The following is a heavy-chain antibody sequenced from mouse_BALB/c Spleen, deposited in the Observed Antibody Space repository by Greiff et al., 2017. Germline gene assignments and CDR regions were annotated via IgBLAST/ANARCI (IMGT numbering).Heavy chain of an antibody. Sequence: EVQLVESGGGLVQPGGSLKLSCAASGFTFSSYTMSWVRQTPEKRLEWVAYISNGGGSTYYPATVKGRFTISRDNAKNTLYLQMSSVKSEDTAMYYCARHDWYGSSYWYFDVWGAGTTVTVSS. D-gene: IGHD1-1*01. CDR2: ISNGGGST. J-gene: IGHJ1*01. CDR1: GFTFSSYT. CDR3: ARHDWYGSSYWYFDV. V-gene: IGHV5-12-2*01.